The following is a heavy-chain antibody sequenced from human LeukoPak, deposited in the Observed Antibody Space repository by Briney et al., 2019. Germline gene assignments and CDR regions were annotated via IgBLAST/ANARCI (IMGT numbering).Heavy chain of an antibody. CDR3: ARKDPSGTYGAFDI. D-gene: IGHD3-10*01. CDR2: IYYSGST. J-gene: IGHJ3*02. CDR1: GGPVSSGSYY. Sequence: KASETLSLTCTVSGGPVSSGSYYWSWIRQPPGKGLEWIGYIYYSGSTNYNPSLKSRVTISVDTSKNQFSLKLSSVTAADTAVYYCARKDPSGTYGAFDIWGQGTMVTVSS. V-gene: IGHV4-61*01.